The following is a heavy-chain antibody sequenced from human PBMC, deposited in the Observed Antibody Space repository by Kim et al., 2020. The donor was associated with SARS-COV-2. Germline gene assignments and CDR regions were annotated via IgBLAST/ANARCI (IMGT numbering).Heavy chain of an antibody. V-gene: IGHV1-18*01. J-gene: IGHJ4*02. CDR3: ARDLPRTTTSYYLDS. D-gene: IGHD6-6*01. Sequence: ASVKVSCKTSGYSFTYYGISWVRQAPGQGLEWMGWISGYTGNTNYTQKFQGRVTMTADTSTNIAYMELRTLSPDDTSIYYCARDLPRTTTSYYLDSWGQGTLVTVSS. CDR1: GYSFTYYG. CDR2: ISGYTGNT.